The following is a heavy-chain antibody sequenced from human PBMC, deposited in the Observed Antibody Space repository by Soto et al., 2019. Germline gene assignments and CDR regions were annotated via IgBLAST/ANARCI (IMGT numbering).Heavy chain of an antibody. V-gene: IGHV4-4*07. CDR1: GGSISAYY. CDR2: VHATDGT. J-gene: IGHJ4*02. D-gene: IGHD6-13*01. CDR3: ARALSSAAGLYFDY. Sequence: QVQLQESGPGLVKASETLSLTCNVSGGSISAYYWSWIRQPAGKGMEWVGRVHATDGTKYNPSLKSRVTMSIDTSKSQFSLNLGSLTAADTAVYYCARALSSAAGLYFDYWGQGVLVTVSS.